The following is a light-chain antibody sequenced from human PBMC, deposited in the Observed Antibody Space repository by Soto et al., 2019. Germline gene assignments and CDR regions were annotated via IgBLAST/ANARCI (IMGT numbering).Light chain of an antibody. V-gene: IGKV3-15*01. CDR2: GIS. Sequence: EMVMTQSPAILSVSPGESATLCCRASQIVNSNYLAWYQQHPGQPPRLLIYGISTRATGIPARSSGSGSGTEFSLTISSLQSEDFAVYYCQQYSKWPITFGQGTRLEI. CDR1: QIVNSN. J-gene: IGKJ5*01. CDR3: QQYSKWPIT.